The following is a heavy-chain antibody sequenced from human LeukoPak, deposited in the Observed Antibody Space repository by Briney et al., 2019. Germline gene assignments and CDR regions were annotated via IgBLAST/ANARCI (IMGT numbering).Heavy chain of an antibody. CDR1: GFTFDDYG. D-gene: IGHD3-9*01. V-gene: IGHV3-20*04. CDR2: INWNGGST. CDR3: ARGGYFDWLFPFDY. J-gene: IGHJ4*02. Sequence: GGSLRLSCAASGFTFDDYGMSWVRQAPGKGLEWVSGINWNGGSTGYADSVKGRFTISRDNAKNSLYLQMNSLRVEDTAVYYCARGGYFDWLFPFDYWGQGTLVTVSS.